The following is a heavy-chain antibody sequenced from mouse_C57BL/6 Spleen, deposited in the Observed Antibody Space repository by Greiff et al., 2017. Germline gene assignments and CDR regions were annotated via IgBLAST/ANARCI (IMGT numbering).Heavy chain of an antibody. CDR2: IDPEDGET. Sequence: EVKLQQSGAELVKPGASVKLSCTASGFNIKDYYMHWVKQRTEQGLEWIGRIDPEDGETKYAPKFQGKDTITADTSSNTAYLQLSSLTSEDTAVYYCASQRGYYGSSYTWFAYWGQGTLVTVSA. J-gene: IGHJ3*01. CDR3: ASQRGYYGSSYTWFAY. V-gene: IGHV14-2*01. D-gene: IGHD1-1*01. CDR1: GFNIKDYY.